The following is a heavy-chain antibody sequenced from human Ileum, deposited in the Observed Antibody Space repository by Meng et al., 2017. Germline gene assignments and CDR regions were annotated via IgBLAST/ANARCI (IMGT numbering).Heavy chain of an antibody. D-gene: IGHD3-22*01. Sequence: SETLSLTCDVSGYSISSGYYWGWIRQSPGKGLEWIASIFHSGTTYYNPSLKSRVTTSVDTSKNQFSLKLTSVTAADTAVYYCARTRYYGSGVYYEFGSWGQGTLVTVSS. CDR2: IFHSGTT. J-gene: IGHJ5*02. V-gene: IGHV4-38-2*01. CDR3: ARTRYYGSGVYYEFGS. CDR1: GYSISSGYY.